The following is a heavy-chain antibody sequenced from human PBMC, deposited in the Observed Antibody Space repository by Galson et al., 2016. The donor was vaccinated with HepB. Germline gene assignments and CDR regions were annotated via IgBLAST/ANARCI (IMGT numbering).Heavy chain of an antibody. CDR3: ARVLYFYYGMDV. D-gene: IGHD2/OR15-2a*01. V-gene: IGHV3-11*01. CDR2: IGKSDSTI. J-gene: IGHJ6*02. CDR1: GFTFSDYY. Sequence: SLRLSCAGSGFTFSDYYMSWIRQAPGKGLEWVSYIGKSDSTIYYADSVKGRFTISRDNAKNSLYLQMNSLRGEDTAVYYCARVLYFYYGMDVWGQGTTVTVSS.